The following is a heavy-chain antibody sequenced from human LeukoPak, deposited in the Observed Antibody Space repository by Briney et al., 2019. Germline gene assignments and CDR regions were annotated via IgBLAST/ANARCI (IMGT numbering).Heavy chain of an antibody. CDR3: AKEPREYCSSTSCPNWFDS. J-gene: IGHJ5*01. V-gene: IGHV3-23*01. Sequence: GGSLRLSCAASGFTFNTYAMSWVRQAPGKGLEWVSAISASGGTTYYADSVKGRFTISRDNSENTLFLQMNSLRAEDTAVYYCAKEPREYCSSTSCPNWFDSWGQGTLVTVSS. CDR2: ISASGGTT. CDR1: GFTFNTYA. D-gene: IGHD2-2*01.